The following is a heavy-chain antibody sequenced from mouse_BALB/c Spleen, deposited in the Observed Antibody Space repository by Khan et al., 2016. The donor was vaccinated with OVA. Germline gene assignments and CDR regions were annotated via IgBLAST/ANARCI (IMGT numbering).Heavy chain of an antibody. D-gene: IGHD2-13*01. CDR3: TRGDPGSFDY. V-gene: IGHV1-69*02. Sequence: QVQLQQPGAELVRPGASVNLSCKASGYTFTNYWINWVKQRPGQGLEGIGNIYPSDSYTNYNHNFKDRATLSVEKSSSTAYMHFSSPTSEDAAVYYFTRGDPGSFDYWGQGTTLTVSS. CDR1: GYTFTNYW. J-gene: IGHJ2*01. CDR2: IYPSDSYT.